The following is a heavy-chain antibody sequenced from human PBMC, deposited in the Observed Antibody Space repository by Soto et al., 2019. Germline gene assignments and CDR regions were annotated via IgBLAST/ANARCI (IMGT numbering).Heavy chain of an antibody. V-gene: IGHV3-30-3*01. CDR3: ARDLGYGDFDYYYYGMDV. CDR1: GFTFSSYA. Sequence: GGSLRLSCAASGFTFSSYAMHWVRQAPGKGLEWVAVISYDGSNKYYADSVKGRFTISRDNSKNTLYLQMNSLRAEDTAVYYCARDLGYGDFDYYYYGMDVWGQGTTVTVSS. D-gene: IGHD4-17*01. CDR2: ISYDGSNK. J-gene: IGHJ6*02.